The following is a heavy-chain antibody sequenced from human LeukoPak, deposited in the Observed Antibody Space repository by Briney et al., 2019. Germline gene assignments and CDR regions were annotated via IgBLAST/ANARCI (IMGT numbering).Heavy chain of an antibody. V-gene: IGHV1-24*01. CDR2: FDPEDGET. CDR3: ATGENRREYFPH. CDR1: GYTLTELS. D-gene: IGHD1-14*01. J-gene: IGHJ1*01. Sequence: ASVKVSCKVSGYTLTELSMHWVRQAPGKGLEWMGGFDPEDGETIYAQKFQGRVTMTEDTSTDTAYMELSSLRSEDTAVYYCATGENRREYFPHGGWRTLVTVST.